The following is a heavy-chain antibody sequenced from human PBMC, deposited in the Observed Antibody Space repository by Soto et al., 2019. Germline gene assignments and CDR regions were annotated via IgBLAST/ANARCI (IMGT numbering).Heavy chain of an antibody. D-gene: IGHD3-16*01. CDR3: ARDYAKTTYYFYGMDV. CDR2: ISYDGNKK. CDR1: GXTFSSHA. Sequence: LRLSFAASGXTFSSHAMHWVRRAPGKGLEWVAVISYDGNKKDYADSVKGRFTISRDTSKNTLYLQVNSLRAEDSAVYYCARDYAKTTYYFYGMDVWGQGTAVTVSS. J-gene: IGHJ6*02. V-gene: IGHV3-30-3*01.